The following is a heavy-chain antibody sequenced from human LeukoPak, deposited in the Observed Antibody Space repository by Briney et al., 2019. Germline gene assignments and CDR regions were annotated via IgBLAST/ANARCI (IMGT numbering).Heavy chain of an antibody. Sequence: PGGCLRLSCVASGFTFSSHGMNSVRQAPGKGLEWVSGIIPSGHTTYYADSVRGRFTISRDNSKNTLYLQMNSLRAEDTAVYYCAPQGMVPAAIFNYWGQGTLVTVSS. V-gene: IGHV3-23*01. J-gene: IGHJ4*02. CDR1: GFTFSSHG. D-gene: IGHD2-2*01. CDR3: APQGMVPAAIFNY. CDR2: IIPSGHTT.